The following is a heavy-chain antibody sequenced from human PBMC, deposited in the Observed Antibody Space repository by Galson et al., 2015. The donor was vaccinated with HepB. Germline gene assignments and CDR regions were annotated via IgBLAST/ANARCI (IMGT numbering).Heavy chain of an antibody. CDR3: AREPNGAFDI. V-gene: IGHV3-11*01. CDR2: ISASGATI. Sequence: SLRLSCAASGFTFSDYSMSWIRQAPGKGLEWVSYISASGATIFYADSVKGRFTISSDNAKNSLYLQMNSLRPEDTSVYYCAREPNGAFDIWGQGTMVTVSS. J-gene: IGHJ3*02. CDR1: GFTFSDYS.